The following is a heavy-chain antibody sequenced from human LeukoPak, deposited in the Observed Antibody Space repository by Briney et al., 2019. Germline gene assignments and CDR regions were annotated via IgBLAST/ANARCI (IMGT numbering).Heavy chain of an antibody. J-gene: IGHJ4*02. CDR3: AKGGPTINRIAVAGNFDY. D-gene: IGHD6-19*01. CDR1: GFTVSSNY. Sequence: GGSLRLSCAASGFTVSSNYMSWVRQAPGKGLEWVAFIRYDGSNKYYAHSVKGRFTISRDNSKNTLFLQMSSLRAEDTAVYYCAKGGPTINRIAVAGNFDYWGQGTLVTVSS. CDR2: IRYDGSNK. V-gene: IGHV3-30*02.